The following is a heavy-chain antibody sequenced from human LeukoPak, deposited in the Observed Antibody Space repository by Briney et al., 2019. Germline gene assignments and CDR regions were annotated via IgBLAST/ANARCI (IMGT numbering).Heavy chain of an antibody. CDR2: ISGSGAYT. V-gene: IGHV3-23*01. J-gene: IGHJ4*02. CDR3: ARAYCSGGSCCYFDY. Sequence: AGGSLRLSCAASGFTLRSYAMSWVRQAPGRGLEWVSTISGSGAYTYYADSVKGRLTISRDNSKNTLYLQMNSLRAEDTAVYFCARAYCSGGSCCYFDYWGQGTLVTVSS. CDR1: GFTLRSYA. D-gene: IGHD2-15*01.